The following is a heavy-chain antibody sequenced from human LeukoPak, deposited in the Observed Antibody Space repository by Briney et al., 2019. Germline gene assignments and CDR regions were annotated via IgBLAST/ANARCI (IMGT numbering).Heavy chain of an antibody. V-gene: IGHV1-46*01. Sequence: ASVKVSCKGSGYTFISYGINWVRQAPGQGLEWMGIINPSGGSTSYAQKFQGRVTMTRDMSTSTVYMELSSLRSEDTAVYYCASYLSGWPMKYWGQGTLVTVSS. CDR1: GYTFISYG. J-gene: IGHJ4*02. CDR3: ASYLSGWPMKY. CDR2: INPSGGST. D-gene: IGHD6-19*01.